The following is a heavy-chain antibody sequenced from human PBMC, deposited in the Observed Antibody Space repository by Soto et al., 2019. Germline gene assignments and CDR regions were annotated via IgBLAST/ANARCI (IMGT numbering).Heavy chain of an antibody. CDR2: ISSSSSYI. Sequence: GGSLRLSCAASGFTFSSYSMNWVRQAPGKGLEWVSSISSSSSYIYYADSVKGRFTISRDNAKNSLYLQMNSLRAEDTAVYYCAREYCSGGSCDRVAYYYYMDVWGKGTTVTVSS. CDR1: GFTFSSYS. V-gene: IGHV3-21*01. J-gene: IGHJ6*03. CDR3: AREYCSGGSCDRVAYYYYMDV. D-gene: IGHD2-15*01.